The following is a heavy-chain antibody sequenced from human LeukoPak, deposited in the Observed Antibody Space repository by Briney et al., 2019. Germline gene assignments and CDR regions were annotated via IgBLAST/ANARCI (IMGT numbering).Heavy chain of an antibody. CDR3: GKAGGRLRPYYFDY. J-gene: IGHJ4*02. CDR1: GFTFSSYG. D-gene: IGHD5/OR15-5a*01. V-gene: IGHV3-30*18. CDR2: ISYDGSNK. Sequence: GGSLRLSCAASGFTFSSYGMHWVRQAPGKGLEWVAVISYDGSNKYYADSVKGRFTISRDKSKNTLYLQMNSIRAEDTAVYYCGKAGGRLRPYYFDYWGEGTLVTVYS.